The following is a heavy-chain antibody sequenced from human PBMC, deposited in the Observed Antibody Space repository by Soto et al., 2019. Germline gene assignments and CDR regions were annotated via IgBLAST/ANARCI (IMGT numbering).Heavy chain of an antibody. CDR2: IYYSGST. CDR3: ARSPYYSNFDY. CDR1: GGYISSYY. V-gene: IGHV4-59*01. J-gene: IGHJ4*02. Sequence: PSETLSLTCTDSGGYISSYYWSWIRQPPGKGLEWIGYIYYSGSTNYNPSLKSRVTISVDTSKNQFSLKLSSVTAADTAVYYCARSPYYSNFDYWGQGTLVTVSS. D-gene: IGHD4-4*01.